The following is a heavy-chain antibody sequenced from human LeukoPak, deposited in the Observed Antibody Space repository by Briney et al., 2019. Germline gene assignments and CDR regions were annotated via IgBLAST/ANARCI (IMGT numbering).Heavy chain of an antibody. CDR3: AKAAVYSRNWTPFDD. J-gene: IGHJ4*02. Sequence: PGGSLRLSCAASGFTFSSYGMHWVRQAPGKGLEWVAFIRYDGSNKYYADSVKGRFTISRDNSKNTLYLQMNSQRADDTAIYYCAKAAVYSRNWTPFDDWGQGTLVIVSS. V-gene: IGHV3-30*02. CDR1: GFTFSSYG. CDR2: IRYDGSNK. D-gene: IGHD6-13*01.